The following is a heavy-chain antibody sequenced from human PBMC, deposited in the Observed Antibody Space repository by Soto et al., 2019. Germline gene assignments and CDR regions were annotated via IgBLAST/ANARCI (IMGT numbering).Heavy chain of an antibody. J-gene: IGHJ4*02. CDR1: GGSFSGYY. CDR2: INHSGST. CDR3: ARKSGMITFGGRSRYFDY. D-gene: IGHD3-16*01. Sequence: SETLSLTCAVYGGSFSGYYWSLIRQPPGKGLEWIGEINHSGSTNYNPSLKSRVTISVDTSKNQFSLKLSSVTAADTAVYYCARKSGMITFGGRSRYFDYWGQGTLVTVSS. V-gene: IGHV4-34*01.